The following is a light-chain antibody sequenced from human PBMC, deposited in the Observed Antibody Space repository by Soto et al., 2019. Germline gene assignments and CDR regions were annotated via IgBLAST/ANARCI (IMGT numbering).Light chain of an antibody. CDR3: QPSYSLPRT. CDR2: TAS. J-gene: IGKJ2*01. Sequence: DIQMTQSPSSLSASVGDRVTITCRASQSVSFYLNWYQQTPGKAPNLLIYTASTVQSGVPSRFSGNGSGTDFTLTINNLQPEDFATYLCQPSYSLPRTFGQGTKLEIK. CDR1: QSVSFY. V-gene: IGKV1-39*01.